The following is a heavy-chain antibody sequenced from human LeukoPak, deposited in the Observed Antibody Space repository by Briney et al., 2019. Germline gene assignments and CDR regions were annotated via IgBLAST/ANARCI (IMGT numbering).Heavy chain of an antibody. Sequence: GGSLRLSCAASGFTFDDYAMRWVRQAPGKGLEWVSGISWNSGSIDYADSVKGRFTISRDNAKNSLYLQMNSLRAEDTAVYYCARELRSGSSNWFDPWGQGTRVSVSS. CDR1: GFTFDDYA. CDR3: ARELRSGSSNWFDP. CDR2: ISWNSGSI. J-gene: IGHJ5*02. V-gene: IGHV3-9*01. D-gene: IGHD3-10*01.